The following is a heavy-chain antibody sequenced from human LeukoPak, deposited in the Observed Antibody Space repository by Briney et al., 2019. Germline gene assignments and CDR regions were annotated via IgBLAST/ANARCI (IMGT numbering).Heavy chain of an antibody. V-gene: IGHV3-23*01. CDR1: GFSFSTYA. D-gene: IGHD3-9*01. CDR2: ISASGGDR. Sequence: PGGSLRLSCAASGFSFSTYAMSWFRQAPGKGLEWVSGISASGGDRYYADSVKGRFTISRDNSKNTFNLQMNSLRAEDTAVYYCAKLRGGILTGYYVFDYWGQGTLVTVSS. CDR3: AKLRGGILTGYYVFDY. J-gene: IGHJ4*02.